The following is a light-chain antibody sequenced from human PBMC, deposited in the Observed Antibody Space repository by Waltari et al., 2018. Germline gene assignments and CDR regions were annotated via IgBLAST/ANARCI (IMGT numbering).Light chain of an antibody. CDR3: QQYYRNPYT. V-gene: IGKV3-15*01. CDR1: LSVSIN. Sequence: ELVMTQSPATVSASPGERVTLSCRASLSVSINVAWYQQKPGQAPRLLIHGVSTRATGVPARFSGSGSGTDFTLTISSLQSEDFAIYYCQQYYRNPYTFGQGTNLEI. CDR2: GVS. J-gene: IGKJ2*01.